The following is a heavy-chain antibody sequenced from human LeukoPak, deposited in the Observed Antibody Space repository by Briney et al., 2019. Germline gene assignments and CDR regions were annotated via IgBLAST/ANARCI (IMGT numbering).Heavy chain of an antibody. CDR3: AKGGPVTAGGPYFFDY. J-gene: IGHJ4*02. D-gene: IGHD2-21*01. CDR2: IWHDGLNQ. V-gene: IGHV3-33*06. CDR1: GFTFSDFG. Sequence: GGSLRLSCSASGFTFSDFGMHWVRQAPGKGLEWVAVIWHDGLNQFYAESVRGRFSISRDNSQNTFYLQMNNVKIEDTARYYCAKGGPVTAGGPYFFDYWGQGTLVAVSS.